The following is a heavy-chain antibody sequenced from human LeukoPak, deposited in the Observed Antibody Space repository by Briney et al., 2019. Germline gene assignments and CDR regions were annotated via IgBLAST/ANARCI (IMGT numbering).Heavy chain of an antibody. CDR2: ISAYNGNT. CDR1: GYTFTGYY. D-gene: IGHD3-10*01. V-gene: IGHV1-18*04. CDR3: ARGFGSGSYLAFDI. Sequence: ASVKVSCKTSGYTFTGYYMHWVRQAPGQGLEWMGWISAYNGNTNYAQKLQGRVTMTTDTSTSTAYMELRSLRSDDTAVYYCARGFGSGSYLAFDIWGQGTMVTVSS. J-gene: IGHJ3*02.